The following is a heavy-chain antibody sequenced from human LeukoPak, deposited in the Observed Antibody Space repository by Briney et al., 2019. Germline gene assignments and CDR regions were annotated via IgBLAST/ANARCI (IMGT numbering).Heavy chain of an antibody. D-gene: IGHD3-10*01. Sequence: GGSLRLSCAASGFIFNNYGMHWVRQAPGKGLEWVAVISYDGSNKYYADSVKGRFTISRDNSKNTLYLQMNSLRAEDTAVYYCARDGRLHGSGYDYWGQGTLVTVSS. CDR1: GFIFNNYG. CDR2: ISYDGSNK. CDR3: ARDGRLHGSGYDY. J-gene: IGHJ4*02. V-gene: IGHV3-30*19.